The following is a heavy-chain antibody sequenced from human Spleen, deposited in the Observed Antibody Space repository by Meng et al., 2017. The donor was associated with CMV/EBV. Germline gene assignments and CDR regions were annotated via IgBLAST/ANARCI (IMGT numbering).Heavy chain of an antibody. Sequence: ASVKVSCKASGYTFTSYDINWVRQATGQGLEWMGWMNPNSGNTGYAQKFQGRVTITRNTSISTAYMELSSLRSEDTAVYYCARGRLAGYCSSSSCYPHVLPYYYYGMDVWGQGTTVTVSS. V-gene: IGHV1-8*01. D-gene: IGHD2-2*01. CDR3: ARGRLAGYCSSSSCYPHVLPYYYYGMDV. J-gene: IGHJ6*02. CDR2: MNPNSGNT. CDR1: GYTFTSYD.